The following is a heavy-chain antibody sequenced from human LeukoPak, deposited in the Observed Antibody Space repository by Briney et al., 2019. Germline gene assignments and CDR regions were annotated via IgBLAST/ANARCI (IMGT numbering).Heavy chain of an antibody. V-gene: IGHV1-2*02. J-gene: IGHJ4*02. D-gene: IGHD3-22*01. CDR3: ARRSEPLPNYYDSSGYYSEFDY. Sequence: GESLKISCKGSGYTFTSYYMHWVRQAPGQGLEWMGWINPNSGGTNYAQKFQGRVTMTRDTSISTAYMELSRLRSDDTAVYYCARRSEPLPNYYDSSGYYSEFDYWGQGTLVTVSS. CDR1: GYTFTSYY. CDR2: INPNSGGT.